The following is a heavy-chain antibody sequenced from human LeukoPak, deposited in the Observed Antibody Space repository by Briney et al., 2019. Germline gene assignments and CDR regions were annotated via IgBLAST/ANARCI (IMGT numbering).Heavy chain of an antibody. CDR1: GFTSSSYW. J-gene: IGHJ5*02. V-gene: IGHV3-48*01. CDR3: ARDAGNSGYGCDL. D-gene: IGHD5-12*01. CDR2: IRSTGDT. Sequence: GGSLRLSCAASGFTSSSYWMNWLRQAPGKGLEWVSHIRSTGDTFYADSVKGRFTISRDNARNSLYLQMNSLRAEDTAMYYCARDAGNSGYGCDLWGQGTLVTVSS.